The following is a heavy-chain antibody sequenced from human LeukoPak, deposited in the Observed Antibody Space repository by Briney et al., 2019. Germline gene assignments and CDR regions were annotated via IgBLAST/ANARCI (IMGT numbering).Heavy chain of an antibody. Sequence: GGSLGLSCAASGFTFSSYWMSWVRQAPGKGLEWVANIRQDGSEKYYVDSVKGRFTISRDNAKNSLYLQMNSLRAEDTAVYYCATVQPEYYYDSSGYPYYFDYWGQETLVTVSS. V-gene: IGHV3-7*01. CDR2: IRQDGSEK. CDR1: GFTFSSYW. J-gene: IGHJ4*02. D-gene: IGHD3-22*01. CDR3: ATVQPEYYYDSSGYPYYFDY.